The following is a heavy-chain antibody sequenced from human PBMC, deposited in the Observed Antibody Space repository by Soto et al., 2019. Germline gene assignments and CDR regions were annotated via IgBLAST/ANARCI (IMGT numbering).Heavy chain of an antibody. Sequence: ASVKVSCKASGYTFTSYYMHWVRQAPGQGLEWMGIINPSGGSTSYAQKFQGRVTMTRDTSTSTVYMELSSLRSEDTAVYYCAREDPDILTGIGVDYWGQGTLVTVSS. CDR1: GYTFTSYY. J-gene: IGHJ4*02. D-gene: IGHD3-9*01. CDR2: INPSGGST. V-gene: IGHV1-46*01. CDR3: AREDPDILTGIGVDY.